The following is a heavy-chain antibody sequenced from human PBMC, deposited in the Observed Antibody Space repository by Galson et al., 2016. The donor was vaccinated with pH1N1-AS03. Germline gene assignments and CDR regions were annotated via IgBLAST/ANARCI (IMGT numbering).Heavy chain of an antibody. V-gene: IGHV1-18*01. Sequence: SVKVSCKASDYTFTNYGISWVRQAPGQGLEWMGWISTYNGNTNYAQKFQGRVTMTTDTSTSTAYMELRSLRSDDTAVYYCARDYSTSSQYYCYYYMDVWGKGTTVTVFS. D-gene: IGHD6-6*01. CDR3: ARDYSTSSQYYCYYYMDV. CDR1: DYTFTNYG. CDR2: ISTYNGNT. J-gene: IGHJ6*03.